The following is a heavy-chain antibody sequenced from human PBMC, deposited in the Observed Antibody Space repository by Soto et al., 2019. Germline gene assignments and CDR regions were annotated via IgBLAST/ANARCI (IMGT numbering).Heavy chain of an antibody. D-gene: IGHD5-12*01. CDR1: GRSISSYY. Sequence: SETLSLTCTVSGRSISSYYWSWIRQPPGKGLEWIGYIYYSGSTNYNPSLKSRVTISVDTSKNQFSLKLSSVTAADTVVYYCAREGSGYDHTFFDYWGQGTLVTVSS. J-gene: IGHJ4*02. V-gene: IGHV4-59*12. CDR3: AREGSGYDHTFFDY. CDR2: IYYSGST.